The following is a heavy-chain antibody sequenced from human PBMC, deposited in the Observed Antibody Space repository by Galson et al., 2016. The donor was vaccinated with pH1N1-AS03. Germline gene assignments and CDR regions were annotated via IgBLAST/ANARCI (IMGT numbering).Heavy chain of an antibody. J-gene: IGHJ5*02. CDR3: ARAYYGDFADWFDP. D-gene: IGHD4-17*01. Sequence: PALVKPTQTLTLTCTFSGFSLSTSGVGVGWIRQAPGKALEWLAIIYWNDDIRYSPSLRNRLTITKDTSKSQVVLTMTNMDPVDTATYFCARAYYGDFADWFDPWGQGTLVIVSS. V-gene: IGHV2-5*01. CDR1: GFSLSTSGVG. CDR2: IYWNDDI.